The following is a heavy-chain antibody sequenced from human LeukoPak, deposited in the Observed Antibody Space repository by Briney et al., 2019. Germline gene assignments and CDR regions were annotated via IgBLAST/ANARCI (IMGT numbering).Heavy chain of an antibody. Sequence: SVNVSCKASGGTFSSYAISWVRQAPGQGLEGMGGIIPIFGTANYAQKFQGRVTITADESTSTAYMELSSLRSEDTAVYYCARDGDCSGGSCYSGGYYWGQGTLVTVSS. CDR1: GGTFSSYA. CDR2: IIPIFGTA. D-gene: IGHD2-15*01. J-gene: IGHJ4*02. V-gene: IGHV1-69*01. CDR3: ARDGDCSGGSCYSGGYY.